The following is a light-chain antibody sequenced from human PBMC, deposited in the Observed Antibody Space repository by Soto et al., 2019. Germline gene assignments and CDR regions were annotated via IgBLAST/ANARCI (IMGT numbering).Light chain of an antibody. CDR2: DVS. CDR3: SSYTISSTLVV. J-gene: IGLJ2*01. CDR1: SSDVGGYNY. Sequence: QSALTKPASVSGSPGQSITISCTGTSSDVGGYNYVSWYQQHPGKAPTLMSYDVSNRPSGVSNRFSGSKSGNTASLTISGLQAEYYADAYCSSYTISSTLVVFGGGTKLTVL. V-gene: IGLV2-14*01.